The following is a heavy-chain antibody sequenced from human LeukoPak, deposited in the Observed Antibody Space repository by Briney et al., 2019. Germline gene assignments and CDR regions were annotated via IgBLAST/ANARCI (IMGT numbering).Heavy chain of an antibody. Sequence: GRSLRLSCAASGFTFSSYAMHWVRQAPGKGLEWVAVISYDGSSKYYADSVKGRFTISRDNSKNTLYLQMNSLRAEDTAVYYCARDWHSFDYWGQGTLVTVSS. CDR3: ARDWHSFDY. CDR2: ISYDGSSK. V-gene: IGHV3-30-3*01. CDR1: GFTFSSYA. J-gene: IGHJ4*02.